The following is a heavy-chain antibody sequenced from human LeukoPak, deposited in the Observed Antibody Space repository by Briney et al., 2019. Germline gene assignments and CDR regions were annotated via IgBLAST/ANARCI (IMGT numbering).Heavy chain of an antibody. CDR3: AKDRYGSGSYYNVRWFAP. CDR1: GFTFSSYA. D-gene: IGHD3-10*01. CDR2: ISGSGGST. Sequence: GGSLRLSCAASGFTFSSYAMSWVRQAPGKGLEWVSAISGSGGSTYYADSVKGRFTISRDNSKNTLYLQMTSLRAEDTAVYYSAKDRYGSGSYYNVRWFAPWGQGTLVTVSS. J-gene: IGHJ5*02. V-gene: IGHV3-23*01.